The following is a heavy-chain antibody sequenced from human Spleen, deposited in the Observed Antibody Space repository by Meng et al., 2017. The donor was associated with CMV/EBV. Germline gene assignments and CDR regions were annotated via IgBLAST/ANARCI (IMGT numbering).Heavy chain of an antibody. CDR1: GFTFSSYA. Sequence: GESLKISCAASGFTFSSYAMSWVRQTPGKGLEWVSTISGSGGSTYYADSVKGRFTISRDNSKNTLYLQMNSLRAEDTAVYYCAKGQIKSGGLAVPAPDDYWGQGTLVTVSS. D-gene: IGHD2-2*01. V-gene: IGHV3-23*01. CDR3: AKGQIKSGGLAVPAPDDY. CDR2: ISGSGGST. J-gene: IGHJ4*02.